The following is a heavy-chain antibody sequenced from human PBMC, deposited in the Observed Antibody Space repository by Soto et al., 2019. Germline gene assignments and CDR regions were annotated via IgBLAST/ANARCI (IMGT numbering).Heavy chain of an antibody. Sequence: GASVKVSCKASGYTFTSYDINWVRQATGQGLERMGWMNPNSGNTGYAQKFQGRVTMTRNTSISTAYMGLSSLRSEDTAVYYCAREGKGYDILTGPSYYYGMDVWGQGTTVTVSS. D-gene: IGHD3-9*01. CDR1: GYTFTSYD. J-gene: IGHJ6*02. CDR2: MNPNSGNT. CDR3: AREGKGYDILTGPSYYYGMDV. V-gene: IGHV1-8*01.